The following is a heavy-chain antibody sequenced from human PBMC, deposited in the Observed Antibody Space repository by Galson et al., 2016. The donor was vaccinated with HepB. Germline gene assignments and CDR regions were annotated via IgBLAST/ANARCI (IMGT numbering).Heavy chain of an antibody. Sequence: SLRLSCAASGFTFDNYTMNWLRQAPAKGLAWVSSVSHSSTYVYYADSVQGRFTISRDNAKNSLYLEMNSLRVEDTAVFYCARSVGWYFDVWGRGTLVTVSS. CDR3: ARSVGWYFDV. CDR1: GFTFDNYT. J-gene: IGHJ2*01. V-gene: IGHV3-21*01. CDR2: VSHSSTYV.